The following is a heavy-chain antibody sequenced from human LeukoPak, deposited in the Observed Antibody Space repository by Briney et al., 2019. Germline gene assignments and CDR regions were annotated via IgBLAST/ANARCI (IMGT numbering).Heavy chain of an antibody. Sequence: ASVKVSCKASGYTFTSSDINWVRQATGQGLEWMGIINPSGGSTSYAQKFQGRVTMTRDTSTSTVYMELSSLRSEDTAVYYCARDGGEYYYDSSGYYFPWGQGTLVTVSS. CDR3: ARDGGEYYYDSSGYYFP. CDR1: GYTFTSSD. D-gene: IGHD3-22*01. CDR2: INPSGGST. V-gene: IGHV1-46*01. J-gene: IGHJ5*02.